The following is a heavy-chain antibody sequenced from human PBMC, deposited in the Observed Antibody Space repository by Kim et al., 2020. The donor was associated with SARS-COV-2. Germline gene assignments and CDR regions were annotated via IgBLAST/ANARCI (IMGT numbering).Heavy chain of an antibody. Sequence: SETLSLTCTVSGGSISSSSYYWGWIRQPPGKGLEWIGSIYYSGSTYYNPSLKSRVTISVDTSKNQFSLKLSSVTAADTAVYYCARLVCTLRTYYYGSGPGTAVDYWGEGTLVTVSS. J-gene: IGHJ4*02. D-gene: IGHD3-10*01. V-gene: IGHV4-39*01. CDR2: IYYSGST. CDR1: GGSISSSSYY. CDR3: ARLVCTLRTYYYGSGPGTAVDY.